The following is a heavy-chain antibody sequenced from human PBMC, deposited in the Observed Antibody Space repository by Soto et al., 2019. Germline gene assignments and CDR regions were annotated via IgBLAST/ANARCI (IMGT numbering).Heavy chain of an antibody. CDR3: ASSSTWGWAHYFYAMDV. D-gene: IGHD6-13*01. CDR2: INAADGNR. Sequence: ASVKVSCKASGYSFTSYAIHWVRQAPGHSLEWMGWINAADGNRKYSEKFQGRVTLTTDTSASTVYMELSSLRSEDTAVYYCASSSTWGWAHYFYAMDVWGQGTTVTVSS. J-gene: IGHJ6*02. V-gene: IGHV1-3*01. CDR1: GYSFTSYA.